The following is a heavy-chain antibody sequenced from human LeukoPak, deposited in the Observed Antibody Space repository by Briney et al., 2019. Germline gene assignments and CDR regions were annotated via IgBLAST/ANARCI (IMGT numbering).Heavy chain of an antibody. D-gene: IGHD5-12*01. CDR3: ARVPLYSGYDISSGWDYYYYMDV. V-gene: IGHV4-39*01. J-gene: IGHJ6*03. Sequence: SETLSLTCTVSGGSISSSSYYWGWIRQPPGNGLEWIGSIYYSGSTYYNPSLKSRVTISVDTSKNQFSLKLSSVTAADTAVYDCARVPLYSGYDISSGWDYYYYMDVWGKGTTVTVSS. CDR1: GGSISSSSYY. CDR2: IYYSGST.